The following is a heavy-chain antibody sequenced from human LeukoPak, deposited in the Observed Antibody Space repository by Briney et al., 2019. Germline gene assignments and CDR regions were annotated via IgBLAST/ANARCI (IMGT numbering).Heavy chain of an antibody. D-gene: IGHD2-15*01. Sequence: GASVKVSCKASGYTFTGYYMHWVRQAPGQGLEWMGWINPNSGGTNYAQKFQGRVTMTRDTSISTAYMELSRLRSDDTAVYYCAREEYSRIPYCSGGSCYIEDKRFDYWGRGTLVTVSS. CDR1: GYTFTGYY. CDR3: AREEYSRIPYCSGGSCYIEDKRFDY. CDR2: INPNSGGT. V-gene: IGHV1-2*02. J-gene: IGHJ4*02.